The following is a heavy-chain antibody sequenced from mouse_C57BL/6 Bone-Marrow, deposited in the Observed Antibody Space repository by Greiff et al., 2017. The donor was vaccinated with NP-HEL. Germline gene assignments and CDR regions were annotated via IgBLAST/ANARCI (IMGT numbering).Heavy chain of an antibody. J-gene: IGHJ3*01. V-gene: IGHV14-4*01. CDR1: GFNIKDDY. CDR2: IDPENGAT. Sequence: EVLLVESGAELVRPGASVTLSCTASGFNIKDDYMHWVKQRPEQGLEWIGWIDPENGATEYASKFQGKTTITADTSSNTAYLQLSSLTSEDTAVYYCAAAYWGQGTLVTVSA. CDR3: AAAY.